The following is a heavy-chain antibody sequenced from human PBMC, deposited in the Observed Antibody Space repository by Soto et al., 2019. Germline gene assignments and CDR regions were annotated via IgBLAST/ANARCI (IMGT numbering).Heavy chain of an antibody. V-gene: IGHV1-69*01. CDR3: GSSVRSFYYYGMDV. Sequence: QVQLVQSGAEVKKPGSSVKVSCKASGGTFSSYAISWVRQAPGQGLEWMGGIIPIFGTANYAQKFQGRGTVTADESPRQAHLEVGSLRSGETGVYYWGSSVRSFYYYGMDVWGQGATVTVSS. CDR1: GGTFSSYA. D-gene: IGHD2-15*01. CDR2: IIPIFGTA. J-gene: IGHJ6*02.